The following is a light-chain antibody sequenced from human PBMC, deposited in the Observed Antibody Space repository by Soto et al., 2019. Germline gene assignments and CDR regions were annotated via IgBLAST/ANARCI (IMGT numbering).Light chain of an antibody. CDR3: PHSNRTLLT. CDR1: QTIGSW. V-gene: IGKV1-5*03. Sequence: DIQMTQSPSTLSASVGDRVTSXXRASQTIGSWLAGYQQKPGRAPQVXSDDASALKSLGPSKFSGCGSGTDFTLTISSLQPADFATCLCPHSNRTLLTFGPGTKVEIK. CDR2: DAS. J-gene: IGKJ1*01.